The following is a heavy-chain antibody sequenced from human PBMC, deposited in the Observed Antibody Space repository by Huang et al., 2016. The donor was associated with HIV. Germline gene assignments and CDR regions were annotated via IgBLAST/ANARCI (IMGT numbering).Heavy chain of an antibody. V-gene: IGHV3-74*01. J-gene: IGHJ6*03. D-gene: IGHD6-13*01. CDR2: IKSDGSDT. CDR1: GFTFRNHW. Sequence: EVQLVESGGGLVQPGGSLRLSCAASGFTFRNHWMHWFRQAPGRGREWVARIKSDGSDTSHADYVKGRFTISRDNAQNTVHLHMNSLRAEDTAVYFCAKNPSITAVDSDYYYYYMDVWGKGTTVTVS. CDR3: AKNPSITAVDSDYYYYYMDV.